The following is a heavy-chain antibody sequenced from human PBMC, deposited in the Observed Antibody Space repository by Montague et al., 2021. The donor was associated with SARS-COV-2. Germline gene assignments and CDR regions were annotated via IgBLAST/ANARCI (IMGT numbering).Heavy chain of an antibody. Sequence: SETLSLTCEVSGGSMSGYYWTRIRQSPGKGLEWIGYDHYTGSTKYNTSLKTRVSLSLDTHKNHFSLHLISVTAADTAIFFCERAQNTCFIANCVNYFDVWGLGALVTVSS. CDR3: ERAQNTCFIANCVNYFDV. D-gene: IGHD1-1*01. CDR1: GGSMSGYY. CDR2: DHYTGST. V-gene: IGHV4-59*01. J-gene: IGHJ4*02.